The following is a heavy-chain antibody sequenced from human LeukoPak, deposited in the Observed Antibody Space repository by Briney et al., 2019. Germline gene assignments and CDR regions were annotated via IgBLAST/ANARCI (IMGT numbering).Heavy chain of an antibody. CDR3: AKDGYDYDSSYSYFDY. D-gene: IGHD3-22*01. CDR2: ISGSGGTT. Sequence: PEGSLRLSCAASGFTFSNYAMIWLRQAPGKGLKWFSGISGSGGTTYHAVSVKGRFTISRDNSKNTLYLQIKTLRAEDTAVYYCAKDGYDYDSSYSYFDYCGQGTLVTVSS. J-gene: IGHJ4*02. V-gene: IGHV3-23*01. CDR1: GFTFSNYA.